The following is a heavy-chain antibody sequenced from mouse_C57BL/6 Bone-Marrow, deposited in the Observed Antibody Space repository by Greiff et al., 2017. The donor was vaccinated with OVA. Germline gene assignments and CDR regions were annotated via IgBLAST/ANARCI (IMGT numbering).Heavy chain of an antibody. D-gene: IGHD2-3*01. V-gene: IGHV6-3*01. CDR2: IRLKSDNYAT. Sequence: EVKVEESGGGLVQPGGSMKLSCVASGFTFSNYWMNWVRQSPEKGLEWVAQIRLKSDNYATHYAESVKGRFTISRDDSKSSVYLQMNNLRAEDTGIYYCTGGWLPLYFDYWGQGTTLTVSS. CDR3: TGGWLPLYFDY. J-gene: IGHJ2*01. CDR1: GFTFSNYW.